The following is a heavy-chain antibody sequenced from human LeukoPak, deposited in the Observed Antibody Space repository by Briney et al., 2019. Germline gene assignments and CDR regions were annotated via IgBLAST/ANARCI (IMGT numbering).Heavy chain of an antibody. CDR1: GFTFSSYG. CDR3: AKDNYGSSVY. D-gene: IGHD3-10*01. CDR2: ISGSVGST. J-gene: IGHJ4*02. Sequence: PGGSLRLSCAASGFTFSSYGMSWVRQAPGKGLEWVSGISGSVGSTYYADSVKGRFTISRDNSKNTLYLQMNSLRAEDTAVYYCAKDNYGSSVYWGQGTLVTVSS. V-gene: IGHV3-23*01.